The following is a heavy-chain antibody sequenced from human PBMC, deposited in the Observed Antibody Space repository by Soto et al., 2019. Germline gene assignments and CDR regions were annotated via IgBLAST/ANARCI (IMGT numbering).Heavy chain of an antibody. V-gene: IGHV4-39*01. CDR1: GGSISSSSYY. CDR2: IYYSGST. J-gene: IGHJ4*02. Sequence: SETLSLTCTVSGGSISSSSYYWGWIRQPPGKGLEWIGSIYYSGSTYYNPSLKSRVTISVDTSKNQFSLKLSSVTAADTAVYYCARGLSNIDKQWLSGDYFDYWGQGTLVTVSS. CDR3: ARGLSNIDKQWLSGDYFDY. D-gene: IGHD6-19*01.